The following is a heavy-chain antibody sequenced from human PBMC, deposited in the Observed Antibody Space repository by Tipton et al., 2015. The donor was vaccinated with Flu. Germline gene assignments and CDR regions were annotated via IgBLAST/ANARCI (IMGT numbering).Heavy chain of an antibody. CDR3: ARDPGVAGTTTKYNWFDP. J-gene: IGHJ5*02. Sequence: QLVQSGAEVKKPGSSVKVSCKASGGTFSSYAISWVRQAPGQGLEWMGGIIPIFGTANYAQKFQGRVTITADESTSTAYMELSSLRSEDTAVYYCARDPGVAGTTTKYNWFDPWGQGTLVTVSS. CDR2: IIPIFGTA. V-gene: IGHV1-69*01. D-gene: IGHD1-7*01. CDR1: GGTFSSYA.